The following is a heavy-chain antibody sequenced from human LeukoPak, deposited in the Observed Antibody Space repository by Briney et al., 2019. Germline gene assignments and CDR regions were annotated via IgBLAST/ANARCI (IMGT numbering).Heavy chain of an antibody. D-gene: IGHD5-12*01. CDR2: INHSGST. CDR1: GGSLSGYY. Sequence: PSETLSLTCAVYGGSLSGYYWSWIRQPPGKGLEWIGEINHSGSTNYNPSLKSRVTISVDTSKNQFSLKLSSVTAADTAVYYCARGCASGYDYYFDYWGQGTLVTVSS. V-gene: IGHV4-34*01. CDR3: ARGCASGYDYYFDY. J-gene: IGHJ4*02.